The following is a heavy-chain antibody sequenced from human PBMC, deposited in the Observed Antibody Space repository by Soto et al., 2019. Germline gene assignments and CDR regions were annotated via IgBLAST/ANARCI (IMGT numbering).Heavy chain of an antibody. Sequence: SVKVSFKASGGTFSIYAISCVVQSPLQGLDWMGGIIPIFGTANYAQKFQGRVTITADESTSTAYMELSSLRSEDTAVYYCARVKHVGAVAGYYGMDVWGQGTTVTVSS. CDR2: IIPIFGTA. CDR1: GGTFSIYA. J-gene: IGHJ6*02. V-gene: IGHV1-69*13. D-gene: IGHD6-19*01. CDR3: ARVKHVGAVAGYYGMDV.